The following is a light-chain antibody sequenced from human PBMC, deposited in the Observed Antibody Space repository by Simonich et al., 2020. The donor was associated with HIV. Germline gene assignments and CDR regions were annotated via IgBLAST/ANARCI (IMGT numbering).Light chain of an antibody. V-gene: IGKV3-15*01. CDR2: GAS. CDR3: QQYNNWPRT. CDR1: QSVSSN. J-gene: IGKJ1*01. Sequence: EIVLTQSPGTLSLSPGERATLSCRASQSVSSNLAWYQQKAGQAPRLLIYGASTRATGIPARFSGSGSGTEFTLTISSMQSEDFAVYYCQQYNNWPRTFGQGTKVEIK.